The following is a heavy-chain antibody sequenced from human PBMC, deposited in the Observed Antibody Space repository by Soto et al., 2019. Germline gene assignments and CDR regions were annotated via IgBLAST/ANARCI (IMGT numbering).Heavy chain of an antibody. CDR3: TKAYGYIFGSVPPEAY. CDR1: GFTFSNAW. CDR2: IKSKTDGGTT. D-gene: IGHD3-3*02. Sequence: GGSLRLSCAASGFTFSNAWMSWVRQAPGKGLEWVGRIKSKTDGGTTDYAAPVKGRFTISRDDSKNTLYLQMNSLKTEDTAVFYCTKAYGYIFGSVPPEAYWGQGTLVPVSS. V-gene: IGHV3-15*01. J-gene: IGHJ4*02.